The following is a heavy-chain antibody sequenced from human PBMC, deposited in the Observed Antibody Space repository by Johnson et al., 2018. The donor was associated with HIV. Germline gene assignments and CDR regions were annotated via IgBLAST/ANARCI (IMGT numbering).Heavy chain of an antibody. J-gene: IGHJ3*02. V-gene: IGHV3-15*01. CDR1: GFIFSNAW. Sequence: MLLVESGGGLVKPGGSLRLSCAASGFIFSNAWMSWVRQAPGTGLEWVGRIKRKTDGGATDYAAPVKGRFTISRDDSKNTLYLQMNSLKIEDTAVYYCAREVRGPRGGFDIWGQGTMVTVSS. D-gene: IGHD3-10*01. CDR2: IKRKTDGGAT. CDR3: AREVRGPRGGFDI.